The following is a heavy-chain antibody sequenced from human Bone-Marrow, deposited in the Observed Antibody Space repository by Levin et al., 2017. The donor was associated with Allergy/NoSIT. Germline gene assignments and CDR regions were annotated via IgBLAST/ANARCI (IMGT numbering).Heavy chain of an antibody. CDR2: IYYSGST. D-gene: IGHD2-15*01. Sequence: SETLSLTCTVSGGSISSSSYYWGWIRQPPGKGLEWIGSIYYSGSTYYNPSLKSRVTISVDTSKNQFSLKLSSVTAADTAVYYCARRGFCSGGSCYRPTDYGMDVWGQGTTVTVSS. J-gene: IGHJ6*02. V-gene: IGHV4-39*07. CDR1: GGSISSSSYY. CDR3: ARRGFCSGGSCYRPTDYGMDV.